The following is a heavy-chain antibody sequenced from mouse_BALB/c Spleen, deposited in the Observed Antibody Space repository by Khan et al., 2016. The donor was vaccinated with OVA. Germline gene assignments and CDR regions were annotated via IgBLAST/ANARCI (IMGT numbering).Heavy chain of an antibody. CDR2: IYHGDGDT. J-gene: IGHJ2*01. CDR3: ARGGITTGYFDY. D-gene: IGHD1-1*01. CDR1: GYTFTSYW. V-gene: IGHV1-87*01. Sequence: VQLQQSGAELARPGTSVKLSCKASGYTFTSYWMQWVKQRPGQGLEWIGSIYHGDGDTRYAQKFKDKATLTADKSSSTAYMQINSLASEYSAVYYCARGGITTGYFDYWGQGTTLTVSS.